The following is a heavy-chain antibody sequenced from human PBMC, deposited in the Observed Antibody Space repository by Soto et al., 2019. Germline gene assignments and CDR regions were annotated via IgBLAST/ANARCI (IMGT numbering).Heavy chain of an antibody. CDR2: ISAYNGNT. CDR3: ARDRRTYYDILTGTYYYYMDV. V-gene: IGHV1-18*01. D-gene: IGHD3-9*01. J-gene: IGHJ6*03. CDR1: GYTFTSYG. Sequence: QVQLVQSGAEVKKPEASVKVSCKASGYTFTSYGISWVRQAPGQGLERMGWISAYNGNTNYAQKLQGRVTMTTDTSSSTAYMELRSLRSDDTAVYYCARDRRTYYDILTGTYYYYMDVWGKATTVTVSS.